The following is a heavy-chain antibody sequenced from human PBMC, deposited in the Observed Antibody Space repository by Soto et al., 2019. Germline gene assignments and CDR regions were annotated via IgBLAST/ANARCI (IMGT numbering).Heavy chain of an antibody. CDR1: GFTFSSCG. Sequence: QVQLVESGGGVVQPGRSLRLSCAASGFTFSSCGMHWVRQAPGKGLEWVAVISNDGSNKYYADSVKGRFTNSRDNSKNTLYLQMNSLRAEDTAVYYCAKEWVYDSSGWSFDYWGQGTLVTVSS. CDR2: ISNDGSNK. D-gene: IGHD3-22*01. V-gene: IGHV3-30*18. J-gene: IGHJ4*02. CDR3: AKEWVYDSSGWSFDY.